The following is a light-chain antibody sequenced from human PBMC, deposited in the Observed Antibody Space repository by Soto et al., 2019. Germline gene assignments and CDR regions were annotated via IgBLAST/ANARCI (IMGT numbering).Light chain of an antibody. V-gene: IGLV2-14*01. CDR2: AVT. CDR1: GSDVGGYNY. CDR3: SSYTSSSTL. J-gene: IGLJ1*01. Sequence: QSALIQPASVSGSPGQSITISCTGTGSDVGGYNYVSWYQQHPGKAPKLMIYAVTDRPSGVSSRFSGSKSGNTASLTISGLQAEDEADYYCSSYTSSSTLFGTGTKVTVL.